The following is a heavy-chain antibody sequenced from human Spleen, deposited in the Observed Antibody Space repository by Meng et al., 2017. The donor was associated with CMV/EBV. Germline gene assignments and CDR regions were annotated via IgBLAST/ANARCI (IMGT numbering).Heavy chain of an antibody. V-gene: IGHV3-48*03. D-gene: IGHD5-18*01. CDR2: ISNSGTAI. Sequence: GESLKISCVASGFTFSGYEMNWVRQAPGKGLEWVSYISNSGTAIYYADSMKGRFTTSRDNAKKSLYLQINSLRVEDTAIYYCARVGGSYEADSWGQGTLVTVSS. J-gene: IGHJ4*02. CDR1: GFTFSGYE. CDR3: ARVGGSYEADS.